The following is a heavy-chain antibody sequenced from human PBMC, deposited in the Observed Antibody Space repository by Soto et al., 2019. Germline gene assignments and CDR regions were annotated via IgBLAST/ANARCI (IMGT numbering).Heavy chain of an antibody. CDR3: AAAVDCDYCGMDV. CDR2: LVVGSGNT. Sequence: ASVKFSRKASGFICSSSAVPWVRPARGRRRECIGWLVVGSGNTIHAQRFNERVSITRDMSTSTAHIEMSSRRSEDTAVYYGAAAVDCDYCGMDVWGRGARVTVSS. CDR1: GFICSSSA. D-gene: IGHD2-21*01. V-gene: IGHV1-58*01. J-gene: IGHJ6*02.